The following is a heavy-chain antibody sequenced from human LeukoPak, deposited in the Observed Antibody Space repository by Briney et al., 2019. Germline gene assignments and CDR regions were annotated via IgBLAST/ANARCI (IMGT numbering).Heavy chain of an antibody. V-gene: IGHV3-33*06. CDR3: AKGRDGYSLDY. CDR1: GFTFSSYG. Sequence: GGSLRLSCAASGFTFSSYGMHWVRQAPGKGLEWVAVILYDGSNKYYADSVKGRFTISRDNSKNTLYLQMNSLRAEDTAVYYCAKGRDGYSLDYWGQGTLVTVSS. D-gene: IGHD5-24*01. J-gene: IGHJ4*02. CDR2: ILYDGSNK.